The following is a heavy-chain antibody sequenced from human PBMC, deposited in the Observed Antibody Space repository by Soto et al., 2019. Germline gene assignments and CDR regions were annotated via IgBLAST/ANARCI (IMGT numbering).Heavy chain of an antibody. J-gene: IGHJ4*02. CDR3: ATGTHNSSWYD. CDR1: GFTFSDYY. Sequence: PGGSLRLSCAASGFTFSDYYMSWIRQAPGKGLEWVSYISSSSSYTNYADSVKGRFTISRDNAKNSLYLQMNSLRAEDTAVYYCATGTHNSSWYDWGQGTLVTVSS. V-gene: IGHV3-11*06. CDR2: ISSSSSYT. D-gene: IGHD6-13*01.